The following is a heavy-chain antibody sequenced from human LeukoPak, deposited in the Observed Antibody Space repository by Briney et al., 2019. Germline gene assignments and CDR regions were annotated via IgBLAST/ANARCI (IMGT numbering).Heavy chain of an antibody. J-gene: IGHJ3*02. CDR3: ANFWALPDTFDI. CDR1: GFTFSSYA. V-gene: IGHV3-23*01. CDR2: INGSCSST. D-gene: IGHD1-26*01. Sequence: GRSLRLSCAASGFTFSSYAMNWVRQAPGKGQDWVSAINGSCSSTYYADSVHGRFTISRDNSTNTLYLQMNSLGAADTAVFYCANFWALPDTFDIWGQGTMVTVSS.